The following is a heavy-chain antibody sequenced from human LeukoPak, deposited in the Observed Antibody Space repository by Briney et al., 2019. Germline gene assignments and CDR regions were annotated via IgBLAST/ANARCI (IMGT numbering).Heavy chain of an antibody. CDR1: GGTFSIYA. CDR3: ARAPPITRGPFDP. J-gene: IGHJ5*02. CDR2: IIPIFGTA. V-gene: IGHV1-69*06. Sequence: SVTVSCKASGGTFSIYAISWVRQAPGQGLEWMGGIIPIFGTANYAQKFQGRVTITADKATSTAYMELRRLRSDDTAVYYCARAPPITRGPFDPWGQGTLVTVSS. D-gene: IGHD3-10*01.